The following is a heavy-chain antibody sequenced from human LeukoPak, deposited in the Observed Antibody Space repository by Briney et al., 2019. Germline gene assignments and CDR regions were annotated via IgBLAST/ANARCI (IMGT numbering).Heavy chain of an antibody. CDR1: GYTFTSYD. CDR3: ARALRLGELSPYSRYYYYYYMDV. D-gene: IGHD3-16*02. V-gene: IGHV1-8*01. Sequence: ASVKVSCKASGYTFTSYDINWVRQATGQGLEWMGWMNPNSGNTGYAQKFQGRVTMTRNTSISTAYMELSSLRSEDTAVYYCARALRLGELSPYSRYYYYYYMDVWGKGTTVTVSS. J-gene: IGHJ6*03. CDR2: MNPNSGNT.